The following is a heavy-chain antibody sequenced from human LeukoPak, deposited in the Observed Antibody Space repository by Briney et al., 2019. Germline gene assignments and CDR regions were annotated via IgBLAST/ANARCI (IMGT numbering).Heavy chain of an antibody. CDR2: ISSSSSYI. D-gene: IGHD2-2*01. Sequence: GGSLRLSCAASGFTFSSYSMNWVRQAPGKGLEWVSSISSSSSYIYYADSVKGRFTISRDNAKNSLYLQMNSLRAEDTAVYYCAKILDPGVVPSDYWGQGTLVTVSS. J-gene: IGHJ4*02. V-gene: IGHV3-21*01. CDR1: GFTFSSYS. CDR3: AKILDPGVVPSDY.